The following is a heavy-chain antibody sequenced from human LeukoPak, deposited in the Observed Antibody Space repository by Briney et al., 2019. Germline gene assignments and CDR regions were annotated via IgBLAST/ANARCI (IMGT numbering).Heavy chain of an antibody. D-gene: IGHD2-2*01. J-gene: IGHJ4*02. CDR1: GFTFSSYS. CDR2: IRSSSSTI. Sequence: GGSLRLSCAASGFTFSSYSMNWVRQTPGKGLEWISYIRSSSSTIYYADSVKGRFAISRDNARNSLYLQMDSLRAEDTAVYYCATGMWGYCSATSCPLDFWGQGTLVTVSS. V-gene: IGHV3-48*01. CDR3: ATGMWGYCSATSCPLDF.